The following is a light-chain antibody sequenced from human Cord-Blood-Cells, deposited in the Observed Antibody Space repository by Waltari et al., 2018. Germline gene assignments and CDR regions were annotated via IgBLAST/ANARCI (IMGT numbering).Light chain of an antibody. V-gene: IGKV1-39*01. CDR2: AAS. Sequence: DIEMTQTPSSLSASVGDRVRITCRASQSISSYFYWYQQKPGKAPKLLIYAASSLQSGVPSRFSGSGSGTEFTLTISSLQPEDFATYYCQQSYSTPYTFGQGTKLEIK. J-gene: IGKJ2*01. CDR1: QSISSY. CDR3: QQSYSTPYT.